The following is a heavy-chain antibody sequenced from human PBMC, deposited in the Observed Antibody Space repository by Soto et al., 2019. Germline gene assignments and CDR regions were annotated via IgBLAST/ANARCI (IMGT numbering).Heavy chain of an antibody. CDR2: ISYGGSEK. CDR1: GFTFNTYG. Sequence: GGSLRLSCAASGFTFNTYGMHWVRQAPGKGLEWVAVISYGGSEKYYVDSVKGRFTISKDNSKNTLYLQMNSLRPEDTAVYYCAKSPNFYCSSPNCYKYYFDHWGQGTRVTVSS. J-gene: IGHJ4*02. CDR3: AKSPNFYCSSPNCYKYYFDH. V-gene: IGHV3-30*18. D-gene: IGHD2-2*02.